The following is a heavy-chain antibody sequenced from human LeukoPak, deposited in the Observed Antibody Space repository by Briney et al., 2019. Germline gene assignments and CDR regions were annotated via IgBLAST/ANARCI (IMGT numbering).Heavy chain of an antibody. V-gene: IGHV3-33*01. J-gene: IGHJ6*03. CDR2: IWYDGSNK. CDR3: ARDQYDADDLFYYYYYMDV. D-gene: IGHD3-16*01. Sequence: GRSLRLSCAASGFTFSSYGMHWVRQAPGKGLEWVAVIWYDGSNKYYADSVKGRFTISRDNSKNTLYLQMSSLRAEDTAVYYCARDQYDADDLFYYYYYMDVWGKGTTVTVSS. CDR1: GFTFSSYG.